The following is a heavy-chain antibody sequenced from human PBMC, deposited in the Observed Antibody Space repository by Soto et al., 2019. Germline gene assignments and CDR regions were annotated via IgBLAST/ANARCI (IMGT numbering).Heavy chain of an antibody. J-gene: IGHJ6*02. CDR2: ISGYNGNT. CDR3: AREGPAPYYSYGMDV. CDR1: GYSFTTYG. Sequence: QVQLVQSRGEVKKPGASVKVSCKPSGYSFTTYGFSWVRQAPGQGLEWMGWISGYNGNTNYAQKFQGRVTMTTDTSTSTAYMELRSLRSDDTAVYYCAREGPAPYYSYGMDVWGQGSTVTVSS. V-gene: IGHV1-18*01.